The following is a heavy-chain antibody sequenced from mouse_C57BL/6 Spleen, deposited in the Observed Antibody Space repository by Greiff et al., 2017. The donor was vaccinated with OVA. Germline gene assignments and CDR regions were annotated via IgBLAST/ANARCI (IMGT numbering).Heavy chain of an antibody. CDR2: IHPNSGST. Sequence: VKLQQPGAELVKPGASVKLSCKASGYTFTSYWMHWVKQRPGQGLEWIGMIHPNSGSTNYNEKFKSKATLTVDKSSSTAYMQLSSLTSEDSAVYYCARDDSNYHGGYWYFDVWGTGTTVTVSS. V-gene: IGHV1-64*01. CDR1: GYTFTSYW. J-gene: IGHJ1*03. CDR3: ARDDSNYHGGYWYFDV. D-gene: IGHD2-5*01.